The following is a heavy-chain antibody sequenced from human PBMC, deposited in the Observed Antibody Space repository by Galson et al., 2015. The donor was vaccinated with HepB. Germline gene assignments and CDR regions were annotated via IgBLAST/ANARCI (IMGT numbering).Heavy chain of an antibody. CDR2: IKQDGSEK. CDR3: ARDGAWGPYNYYGMDV. D-gene: IGHD7-27*01. J-gene: IGHJ6*02. V-gene: IGHV3-7*03. CDR1: GFTFSSYW. Sequence: SLRLSCAASGFTFSSYWMTWVRQAPGKGLEWVANIKQDGSEKYYVDSVKGRFTISRDNAKNSLYLQMNSLRAEDTAVYYCARDGAWGPYNYYGMDVWGQETTVTVSS.